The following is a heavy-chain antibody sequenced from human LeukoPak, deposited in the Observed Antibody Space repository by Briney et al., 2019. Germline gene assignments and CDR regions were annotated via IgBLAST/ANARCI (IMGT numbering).Heavy chain of an antibody. V-gene: IGHV3-11*01. Sequence: GGSLRLSCAASGFTFSDYYMSWIRQAPGKGLQWVSYITNSGSTIYYADSVKGRFTISRDNAKKSLYLQMNNLRAEDTAVYYCARGSRYYYGSESYPFDYWGQGTLVTVSS. J-gene: IGHJ4*02. CDR3: ARGSRYYYGSESYPFDY. D-gene: IGHD3-10*01. CDR2: ITNSGSTI. CDR1: GFTFSDYY.